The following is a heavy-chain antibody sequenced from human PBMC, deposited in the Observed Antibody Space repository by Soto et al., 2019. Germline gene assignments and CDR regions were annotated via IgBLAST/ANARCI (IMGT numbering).Heavy chain of an antibody. V-gene: IGHV1-2*04. D-gene: IGHD3-22*01. CDR1: GYTFTGYY. CDR3: ARGSGYYDSSGYFYSDY. Sequence: ASVKVSCKASGYTFTGYYMHWVRQAPGQGLEWMGWINPNSGGTNYAQKFQGWVIMTRDTSISTAYMELSRLRSDDTALYYCARGSGYYDSSGYFYSDYWGQGTLVTVSS. J-gene: IGHJ4*02. CDR2: INPNSGGT.